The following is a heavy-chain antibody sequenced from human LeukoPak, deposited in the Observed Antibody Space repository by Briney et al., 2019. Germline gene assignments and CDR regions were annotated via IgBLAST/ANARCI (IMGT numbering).Heavy chain of an antibody. D-gene: IGHD1-26*01. CDR2: ISAYNGNT. Sequence: ASVKVSCKASGYTFTNYAISWVRQAPGQGLEWMGWISAYNGNTNYAQKLQGRVTMTTDISTSTAYMELRSLRSDDAAVYYCARDRIVGGLIDYWGQGTLVTVSS. CDR3: ARDRIVGGLIDY. CDR1: GYTFTNYA. J-gene: IGHJ4*02. V-gene: IGHV1-18*01.